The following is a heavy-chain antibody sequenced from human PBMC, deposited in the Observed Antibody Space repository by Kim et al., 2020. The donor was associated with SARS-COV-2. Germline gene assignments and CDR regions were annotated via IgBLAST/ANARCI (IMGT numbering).Heavy chain of an antibody. CDR1: GGSFSGYY. CDR3: ARGAGRAYPSSCYDCRGGMDV. V-gene: IGHV4-34*01. Sequence: SETLSLTCAVYGGSFSGYYWSWIRQPPGKGLEWIGEINHSGSTNYNPSLKSRLTISVDTSKNQFSLKLSSVTAADTAVYYCARGAGRAYPSSCYDCRGGMDVWGQGTTVTVSS. CDR2: INHSGST. D-gene: IGHD2-2*01. J-gene: IGHJ6*02.